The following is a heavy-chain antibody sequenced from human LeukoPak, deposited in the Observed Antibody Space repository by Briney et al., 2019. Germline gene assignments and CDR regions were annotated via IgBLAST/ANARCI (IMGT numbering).Heavy chain of an antibody. CDR3: ARDYLAVVGRDPPTDY. D-gene: IGHD6-19*01. V-gene: IGHV1-18*01. CDR2: ISVYDGNT. J-gene: IGHJ4*02. CDR1: GYTFTSYG. Sequence: ASVKVSCKASGYTFTSYGISWVRQAPGQGLEWMGWISVYDGNTNYAQNLQGRVTMTTDTSTSTAYMELRSLRSDDTAVYYCARDYLAVVGRDPPTDYWGQGTLVTVSS.